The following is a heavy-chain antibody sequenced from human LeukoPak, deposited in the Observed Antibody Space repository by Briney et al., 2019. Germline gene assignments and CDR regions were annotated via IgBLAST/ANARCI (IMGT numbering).Heavy chain of an antibody. J-gene: IGHJ5*02. D-gene: IGHD3-10*01. Sequence: SETLSLTCAVYGGSFSGYYWSWIRQPPGKGLERIGEINHSGSTNYNPSLKSRVTISVDTSKNQFSLKLSSVTAADTAVYYCARGLTTYYYGSGRSMSWFDPWGQGTLVTVSS. CDR1: GGSFSGYY. CDR3: ARGLTTYYYGSGRSMSWFDP. CDR2: INHSGST. V-gene: IGHV4-34*01.